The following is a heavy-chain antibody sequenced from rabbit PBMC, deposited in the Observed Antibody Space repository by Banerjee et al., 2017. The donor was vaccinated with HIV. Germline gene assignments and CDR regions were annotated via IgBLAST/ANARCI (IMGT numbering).Heavy chain of an antibody. J-gene: IGHJ3*01. CDR3: ARDPYSTGSGGPYYL. CDR2: IYAGSSGST. Sequence: QEQLVESGGGLVQPEGSLALTCKASGFDLSTYYYMCWFRQAPGKGLEWIACIYAGSSGSTYYASWAKGRFTISKTSSTTVTLQMTSLTAADTATYFCARDPYSTGSGGPYYLWGQGTLVTVS. D-gene: IGHD7-1*01. CDR1: GFDLSTYYY. V-gene: IGHV1S45*01.